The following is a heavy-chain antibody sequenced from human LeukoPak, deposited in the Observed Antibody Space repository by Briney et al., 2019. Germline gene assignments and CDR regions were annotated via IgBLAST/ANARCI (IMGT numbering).Heavy chain of an antibody. Sequence: GGSLRLSCAASGFTFSSYTMSWVRQAPGKGLEWVSVIYSGGSTYYADSVKGRFTISRDNSKNTLYLQMNSLRAEDTAVYYCARSGDSSGYYGDDYWGQRTLVTVSS. CDR1: GFTFSSYT. CDR2: IYSGGST. CDR3: ARSGDSSGYYGDDY. V-gene: IGHV3-66*01. J-gene: IGHJ4*02. D-gene: IGHD3-22*01.